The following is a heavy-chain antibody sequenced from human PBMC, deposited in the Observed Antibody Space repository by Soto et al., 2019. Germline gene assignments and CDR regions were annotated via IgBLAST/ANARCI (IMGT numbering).Heavy chain of an antibody. CDR2: ISGSGGSS. CDR1: GFTVSNYA. V-gene: IGHV3-23*01. CDR3: AKKSTDSSGYSEY. D-gene: IGHD2-2*01. J-gene: IGHJ4*02. Sequence: EVQLLESGGGLVQPGGSRRLSCATSGFTVSNYAMSWVRQAPGKGLEWVSGISGSGGSSYYADSVKGRFTISIDNSKSTLNLKMDSLRAEDTAVYYCAKKSTDSSGYSEYWGQGTVVTVSS.